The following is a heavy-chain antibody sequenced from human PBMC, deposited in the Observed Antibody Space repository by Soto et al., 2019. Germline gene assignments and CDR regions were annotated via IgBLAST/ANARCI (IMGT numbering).Heavy chain of an antibody. V-gene: IGHV3-30*18. CDR3: AKGGSFDI. CDR2: ITHDGYNR. Sequence: QVQLVESGGSVVQPGGSRRLSCAASGFAFSYYGLHWVRQAPGKGLEWLALITHDGYNRYYADSVKGRFTISRDNSKNTIFQQMNSLKSEDTAVYYCAKGGSFDIWGQGTPVTVSS. D-gene: IGHD3-16*01. CDR1: GFAFSYYG. J-gene: IGHJ4*02.